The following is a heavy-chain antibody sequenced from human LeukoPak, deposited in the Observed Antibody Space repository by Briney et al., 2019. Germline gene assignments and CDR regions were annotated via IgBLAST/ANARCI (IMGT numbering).Heavy chain of an antibody. CDR3: VRDAYVDSEGVRWFDP. Sequence: GGSLRLSCVASGLTVSSNYMSWVRQAPGKGLERVSVLYRGGDTYYADSVKGRFTISRDNSKNTLYMQMNSLRVEDTAIYYCVRDAYVDSEGVRWFDPWGQGTLVTVSS. J-gene: IGHJ5*02. D-gene: IGHD3-9*01. CDR1: GLTVSSNY. CDR2: LYRGGDT. V-gene: IGHV3-66*01.